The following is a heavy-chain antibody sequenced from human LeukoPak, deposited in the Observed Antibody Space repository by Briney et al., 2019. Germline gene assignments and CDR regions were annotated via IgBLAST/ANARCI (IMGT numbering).Heavy chain of an antibody. J-gene: IGHJ4*02. D-gene: IGHD6-13*01. V-gene: IGHV3-15*01. CDR2: IKSKTDGGTT. CDR3: TTGYSSSSY. Sequence: GGSLRLSCAASGFTFSSYAMSWVRQAPGKGLEWVGRIKSKTDGGTTDYAAPVKGRITISRDDSKNTLYLQMNSLKTEDTAVYYCTTGYSSSSYWGQGTLVTVSS. CDR1: GFTFSSYA.